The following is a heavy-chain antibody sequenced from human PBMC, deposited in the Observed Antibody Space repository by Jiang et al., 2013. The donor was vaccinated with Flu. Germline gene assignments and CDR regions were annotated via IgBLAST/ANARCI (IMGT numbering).Heavy chain of an antibody. CDR2: ISAYNGDT. J-gene: IGHJ4*02. CDR1: GYTFTSYG. V-gene: IGHV1-18*04. CDR3: ARDRGSTRWLESIDY. Sequence: SGAEVKKPGASVKVSCTASGYTFTSYGISWVRQAPGQGLEWMAWISAYNGDTKYAQKFQGRVTMTTDTPTSTAYMELRSLISDDTAVYYCARDRGSTRWLESIDYWGQGTLVTVSS. D-gene: IGHD2-2*01.